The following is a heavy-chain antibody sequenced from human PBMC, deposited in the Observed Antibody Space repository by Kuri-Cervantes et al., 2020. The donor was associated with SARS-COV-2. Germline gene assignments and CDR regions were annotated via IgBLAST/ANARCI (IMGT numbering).Heavy chain of an antibody. CDR2: ISAYNGNT. J-gene: IGHJ4*02. Sequence: ASVKVSCKASGYTFTSYGISWVRQAPGQGLEWMGWISAYNGNTNYAQKLQGRVTMTTDTSTSTAYMELRSLRSDDTAVYYCARGRPYYYDSSGRSFFDYWGQGTLVTVSS. CDR1: GYTFTSYG. CDR3: ARGRPYYYDSSGRSFFDY. V-gene: IGHV1-18*01. D-gene: IGHD3-22*01.